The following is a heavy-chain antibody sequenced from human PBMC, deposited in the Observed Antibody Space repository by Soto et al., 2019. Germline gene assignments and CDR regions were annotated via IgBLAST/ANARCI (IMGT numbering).Heavy chain of an antibody. D-gene: IGHD1-26*01. V-gene: IGHV1-69*01. J-gene: IGHJ6*02. Sequence: QVQLVQSGAEVKMPGSSVRVSCKASGGSFSKYGISWVRQAPGQGLEWMGGIIPMFGIGNYAEKFLGRVTITADESTSTSHMQLRSLRSEDTAVYFCARCDRENYFYAMDVWGQGTTVTVSS. CDR1: GGSFSKYG. CDR2: IIPMFGIG. CDR3: ARCDRENYFYAMDV.